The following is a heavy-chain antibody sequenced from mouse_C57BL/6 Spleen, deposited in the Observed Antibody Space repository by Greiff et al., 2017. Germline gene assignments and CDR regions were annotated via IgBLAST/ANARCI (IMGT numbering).Heavy chain of an antibody. CDR2: IWRGGST. D-gene: IGHD2-1*01. CDR3: AKNLYYGNYYAMDY. V-gene: IGHV2-5*01. Sequence: VQLQQSGPGLVQPSQSLSITCTVSGFSLTSYGVHWVRQSPGKGLEWLGVIWRGGSTDYNAAFMSRLSITKDNSKGQVFIKMNSLQADDTAIYYCAKNLYYGNYYAMDYWGQGTSVTVSS. CDR1: GFSLTSYG. J-gene: IGHJ4*01.